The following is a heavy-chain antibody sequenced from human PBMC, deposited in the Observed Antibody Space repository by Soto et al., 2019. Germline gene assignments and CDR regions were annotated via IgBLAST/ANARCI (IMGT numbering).Heavy chain of an antibody. CDR3: AVMVGYCSSTSCYDDYYYYMDV. CDR1: GFTFSSYG. CDR2: IWYDGSNK. V-gene: IGHV3-33*01. D-gene: IGHD2-2*01. Sequence: VQLVESGGGVVQPGRSLRLSCAASGFTFSSYGMHWVRQAPGKGLEWVAVIWYDGSNKYYADSVKGRFTISRDNSKNTLYLQMNSLRAEDTAVYYCAVMVGYCSSTSCYDDYYYYMDVWGKGTTVTVSS. J-gene: IGHJ6*03.